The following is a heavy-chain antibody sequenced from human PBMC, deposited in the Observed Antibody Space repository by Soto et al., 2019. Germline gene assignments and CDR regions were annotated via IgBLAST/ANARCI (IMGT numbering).Heavy chain of an antibody. J-gene: IGHJ4*02. Sequence: PSETLSLTCTVSGGSISSGGYYWSWIRQHPGKGLEWIGYIYYSGSTYYNPSLKSRVTISVDTSKNQFSLKLSSVTAADTAVYYCARDQGYSSSWGTHAFDYWGQGTLVTVSS. CDR2: IYYSGST. D-gene: IGHD6-13*01. V-gene: IGHV4-31*02. CDR3: ARDQGYSSSWGTHAFDY. CDR1: GGSISSGGYY.